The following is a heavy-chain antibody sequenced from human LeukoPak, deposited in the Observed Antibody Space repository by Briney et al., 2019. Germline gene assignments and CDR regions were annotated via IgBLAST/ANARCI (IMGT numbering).Heavy chain of an antibody. CDR1: GFTFSSYG. CDR2: ISGSGGST. CDR3: AKAPVTSCRGAYCYPFDS. Sequence: GGTLRLSCAASGFTFSSYGMSWVRQAPGKGLEWVSAISGSGGSTYYADSVKGRFTISRDNSKNTLYLQMNSLRAEDAAVYLCAKAPVTSCRGAYCYPFDSWGQGTLVTVSP. D-gene: IGHD2-21*01. J-gene: IGHJ4*02. V-gene: IGHV3-23*01.